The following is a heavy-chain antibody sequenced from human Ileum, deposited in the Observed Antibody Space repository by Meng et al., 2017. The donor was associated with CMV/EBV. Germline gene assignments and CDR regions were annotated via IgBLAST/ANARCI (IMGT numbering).Heavy chain of an antibody. CDR1: GGSISSSSYY. D-gene: IGHD1-26*01. CDR3: AREGAFDAFDI. CDR2: IYYSGST. Sequence: SGTLSLTCTVPGGSISSSSYYWGWIRQPPGKGLEWIGSIYYSGSTYYNPSLKSRVTISVDTSKNQFSLKLSSVTAADTAVYYCAREGAFDAFDIWGQGTMVTVSS. J-gene: IGHJ3*02. V-gene: IGHV4-39*07.